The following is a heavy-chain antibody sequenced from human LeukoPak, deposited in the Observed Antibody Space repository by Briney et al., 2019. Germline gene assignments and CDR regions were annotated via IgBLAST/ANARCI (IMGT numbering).Heavy chain of an antibody. CDR3: EIFYYDILTGYYIGDY. D-gene: IGHD3-9*01. Sequence: SETLSLTCAVYGGSFSGYYRSWIRRPPGKGLEWIGEINHSGSTNYNPSLKSRVTISVDTSKNQFSLKLSSVTAADTAVYYCEIFYYDILTGYYIGDYWGQGTLVTVSS. CDR2: INHSGST. CDR1: GGSFSGYY. V-gene: IGHV4-34*01. J-gene: IGHJ4*02.